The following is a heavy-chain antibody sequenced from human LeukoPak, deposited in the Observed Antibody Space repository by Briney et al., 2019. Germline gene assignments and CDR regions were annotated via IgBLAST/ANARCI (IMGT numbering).Heavy chain of an antibody. CDR2: IIPILGTA. D-gene: IGHD3-22*01. Sequence: SVKVSCKASGGTFSSYAISWVRQAPGQGLEWMGRIIPILGTANYAQKFQGRVTITADESTSTAYMELSSLRSEDTAVYYCASHTPYYYDSSGYYPLLDAFDIWGQGTMVTVSS. J-gene: IGHJ3*02. CDR3: ASHTPYYYDSSGYYPLLDAFDI. CDR1: GGTFSSYA. V-gene: IGHV1-69*11.